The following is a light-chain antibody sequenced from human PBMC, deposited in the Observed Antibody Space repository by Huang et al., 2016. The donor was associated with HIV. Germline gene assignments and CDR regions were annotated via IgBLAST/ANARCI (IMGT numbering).Light chain of an antibody. CDR1: QSISSY. Sequence: EIVLTLSPATLSLSPGERATLSCRASQSISSYLAWYQQKPGQAPRLLIYDASNRATGVPARFSGSGSGTDFTLTISSLEPEDFAVYYCQQRSNWPPEGTFGQGTKVEIK. CDR3: QQRSNWPPEGT. J-gene: IGKJ1*01. V-gene: IGKV3-11*01. CDR2: DAS.